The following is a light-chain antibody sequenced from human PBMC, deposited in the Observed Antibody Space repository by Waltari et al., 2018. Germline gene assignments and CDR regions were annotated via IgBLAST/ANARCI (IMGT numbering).Light chain of an antibody. CDR1: QGISSS. CDR3: QQLNSYPLT. V-gene: IGKV1-9*01. J-gene: IGKJ4*01. Sequence: DIQLTQSPSFLSASVGDRVTTTCRASQGISSSLAWNQQKPGKAPKLLIYAASTLQSGVPSRFSGSGSGTEFTLTISSLQPEDFATYYCQQLNSYPLTFGGGTKVEIK. CDR2: AAS.